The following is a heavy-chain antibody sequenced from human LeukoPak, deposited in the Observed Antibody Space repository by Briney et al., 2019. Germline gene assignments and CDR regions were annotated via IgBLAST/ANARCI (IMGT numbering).Heavy chain of an antibody. CDR2: IYTSGST. V-gene: IGHV4-4*07. CDR3: ARGKAVYSSGWGAGYYFDY. Sequence: PSETLSLTCTVSGGSISSYYWSWIRQPAGKGLEWIGRIYTSGSTNYNPSLKSRVTMSVDTSKNQFSLKLSSVTAADTAMYYCARGKAVYSSGWGAGYYFDYWGQGTLVTVSS. D-gene: IGHD6-19*01. J-gene: IGHJ4*02. CDR1: GGSISSYY.